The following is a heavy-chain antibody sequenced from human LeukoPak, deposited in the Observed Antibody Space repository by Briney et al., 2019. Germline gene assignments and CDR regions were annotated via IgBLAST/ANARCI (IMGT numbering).Heavy chain of an antibody. V-gene: IGHV1-18*04. CDR2: ISAYNGNT. CDR1: GYTFTSYG. D-gene: IGHD2-15*01. J-gene: IGHJ5*02. CDR3: ARWLGYCSDGSCLEANWFDP. Sequence: ASVKVSCKASGYTFTSYGISWVRQAPGQGLEWMGWISAYNGNTNYAQKLQGRVTMTTDTSTSTAYMELRSLRSDDTAVYYCARWLGYCSDGSCLEANWFDPWGQGTLVTVSS.